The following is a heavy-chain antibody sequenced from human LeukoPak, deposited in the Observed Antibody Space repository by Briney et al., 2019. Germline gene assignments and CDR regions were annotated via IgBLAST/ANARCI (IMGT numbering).Heavy chain of an antibody. D-gene: IGHD6-13*01. V-gene: IGHV4-59*11. J-gene: IGHJ5*02. CDR3: ARSPYSSSWYPFAP. Sequence: SETLSLTCTVSGGFISGHYWTWIRQPPGKGLEWIGYIYDSGSTTYNPSLKSRVTISVDTSKNQFSLKLSSVTAADTAVYCCARSPYSSSWYPFAPWGQGTLVTVSS. CDR2: IYDSGST. CDR1: GGFISGHY.